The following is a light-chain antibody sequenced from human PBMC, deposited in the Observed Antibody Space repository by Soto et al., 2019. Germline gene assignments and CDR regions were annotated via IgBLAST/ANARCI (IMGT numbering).Light chain of an antibody. V-gene: IGLV1-40*01. CDR2: GNS. CDR1: SSNIGAGYD. Sequence: QSALIQPPSVSGAPGQRVTISCTGSSSNIGAGYDVHWYQQLPGTAPKLLIYGNSNRPSGVPDRFSGSKSGTSASLAITGLQAEDEADYYCQSYDSSLSGVFGTGTKVTVL. J-gene: IGLJ1*01. CDR3: QSYDSSLSGV.